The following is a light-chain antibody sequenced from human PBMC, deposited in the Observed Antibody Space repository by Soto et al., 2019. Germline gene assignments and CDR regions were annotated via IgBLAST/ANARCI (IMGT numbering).Light chain of an antibody. CDR1: QSLSINS. V-gene: IGKV3-20*01. CDR2: GAS. Sequence: EIVLTQSPGTLSLSPGERATLSCRASQSLSINSLAWYQQKPGQSPRLLVYGASTRDTGIPDRFRGSGSGTDFALTFSSLEPEDFAMYYCQQYDGSPLTFGPGTKVDIK. CDR3: QQYDGSPLT. J-gene: IGKJ3*01.